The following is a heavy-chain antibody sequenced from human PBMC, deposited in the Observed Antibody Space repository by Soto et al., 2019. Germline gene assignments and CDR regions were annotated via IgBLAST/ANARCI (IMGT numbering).Heavy chain of an antibody. CDR2: ISDSGSHT. Sequence: EVQLLESGGGLVQPGGSLRLSCAASGFTFGNCAMTWVRQAPGQGLEYVSSISDSGSHTYYADSVKGRFIVSRDNSKNTLYLQMNGLRAEDTAIYRCARDVIDRGVASWGQGTQVIVSS. J-gene: IGHJ4*02. CDR1: GFTFGNCA. CDR3: ARDVIDRGVAS. V-gene: IGHV3-23*01.